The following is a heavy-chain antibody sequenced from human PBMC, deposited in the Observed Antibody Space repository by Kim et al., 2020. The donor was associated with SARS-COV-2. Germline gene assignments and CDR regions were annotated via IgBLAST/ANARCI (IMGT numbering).Heavy chain of an antibody. V-gene: IGHV4-31*03. D-gene: IGHD3-22*01. J-gene: IGHJ5*02. Sequence: SETLSRTCTVSGGSISSGGYYWSWIRQHPGKGLEWIGYIYYSGSTYYNPSLKSRVTISVDTSKNQFSLKLSSVTAADTAVYYCARDDYDSSGLRWFDPWGQGTLVTVSS. CDR2: IYYSGST. CDR3: ARDDYDSSGLRWFDP. CDR1: GGSISSGGYY.